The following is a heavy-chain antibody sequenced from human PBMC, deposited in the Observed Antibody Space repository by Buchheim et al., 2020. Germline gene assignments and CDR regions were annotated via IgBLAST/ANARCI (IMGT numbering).Heavy chain of an antibody. CDR2: IYYSGST. J-gene: IGHJ4*02. D-gene: IGHD5-18*01. V-gene: IGHV4-59*01. CDR3: ARGRYSYGTYFDY. Sequence: QVQLQESGPGLVKPSETLSLTCTVSGGSISSYYWSWIRQPPGKGLEWIGYIYYSGSTNYNPPLKSRVTISVDTSKNQSSLKLSSVTAADTAVYYCARGRYSYGTYFDYWGQGTL. CDR1: GGSISSYY.